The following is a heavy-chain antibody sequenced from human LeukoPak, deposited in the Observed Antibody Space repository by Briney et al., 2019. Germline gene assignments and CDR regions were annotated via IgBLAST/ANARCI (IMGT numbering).Heavy chain of an antibody. Sequence: ASETLSLTCTVSGGSISSYYWSWIRQPAGKGLEWIGRIYTSGSTNYNPSLKSRVTISVNTSKNQFSLNLSSVTAADTAVYYCARASCSSTNCYADMAVWGKGTTVTISS. J-gene: IGHJ6*03. CDR1: GGSISSYY. CDR3: ARASCSSTNCYADMAV. V-gene: IGHV4-4*07. CDR2: IYTSGST. D-gene: IGHD2-2*01.